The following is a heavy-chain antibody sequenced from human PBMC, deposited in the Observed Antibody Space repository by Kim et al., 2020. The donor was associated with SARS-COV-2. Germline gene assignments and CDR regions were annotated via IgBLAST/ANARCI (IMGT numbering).Heavy chain of an antibody. Sequence: SVKVSCKASGFTFTSSAMQWVRQARGQRLEWIGWIVVGSGNTNYAQKFQERVTITRDMSTSTAYMELSSLRSEDTAVYYCAADQGPSEPAEYDYVWGSYRSNDAFDIWGQGTMVTVSS. CDR2: IVVGSGNT. J-gene: IGHJ3*02. D-gene: IGHD3-16*02. V-gene: IGHV1-58*02. CDR1: GFTFTSSA. CDR3: AADQGPSEPAEYDYVWGSYRSNDAFDI.